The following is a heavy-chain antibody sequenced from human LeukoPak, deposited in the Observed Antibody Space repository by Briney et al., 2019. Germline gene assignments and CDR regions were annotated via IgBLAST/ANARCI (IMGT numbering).Heavy chain of an antibody. CDR2: TYHTGST. Sequence: SETLSLTCIVSGGSINIPGYYWSWIRQPPGKGLEWIGYTYHTGSTYYNPSLRSRVTISLDKSENQVSLKLSSVTAADTAVYYCARESAGEGVFDIWGKGTTVTVSS. D-gene: IGHD7-27*01. J-gene: IGHJ6*04. V-gene: IGHV4-30-2*01. CDR3: ARESAGEGVFDI. CDR1: GGSINIPGYY.